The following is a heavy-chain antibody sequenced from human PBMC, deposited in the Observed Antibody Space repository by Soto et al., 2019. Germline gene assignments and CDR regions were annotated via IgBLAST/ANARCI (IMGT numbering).Heavy chain of an antibody. V-gene: IGHV5-10-1*01. D-gene: IGHD6-13*01. J-gene: IGHJ4*02. Sequence: EVQLVQSGAEVKKPGESLRISCKGSGYSFTSYWISWVRQMPGKGLEWMGRIDPGDSYTNYSPSFKGHGTISADKSMSTDYRQWSSLKASDTAMYYCARLQAAAGDNDLTFDYWGQGNLVTVSS. CDR2: IDPGDSYT. CDR1: GYSFTSYW. CDR3: ARLQAAAGDNDLTFDY.